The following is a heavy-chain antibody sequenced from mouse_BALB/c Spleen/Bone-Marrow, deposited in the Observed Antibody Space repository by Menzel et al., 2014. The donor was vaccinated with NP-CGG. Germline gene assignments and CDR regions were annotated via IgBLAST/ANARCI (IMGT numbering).Heavy chain of an antibody. CDR2: INPGSGGT. Sequence: VQLKESGAVLARPGTSVKVSCKASGYAFTNYLIVWVKQRPGQGLEWIGVINPGSGGTNYNEKFKGKATLTADKSSSTAYMQLSSLTSDGSAVYFCARELGVVAYWGQGTLVTVSA. D-gene: IGHD4-1*01. V-gene: IGHV1-54*01. CDR1: GYAFTNYL. CDR3: ARELGVVAY. J-gene: IGHJ3*01.